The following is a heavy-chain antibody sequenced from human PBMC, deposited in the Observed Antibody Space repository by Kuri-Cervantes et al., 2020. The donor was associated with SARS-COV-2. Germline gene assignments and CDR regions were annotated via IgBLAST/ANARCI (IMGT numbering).Heavy chain of an antibody. Sequence: ASVKVSCKTPETTFPNYDINWVRQATGQGLEWMGMVKTNSGNTLYAQIFQGRVTTTRDASTSTAYMELSSLTSEDTAIYYCYCAPKEGFDSWGQGTLVTVSS. V-gene: IGHV1-8*01. CDR2: VKTNSGNT. J-gene: IGHJ4*02. CDR1: ETTFPNYD. D-gene: IGHD2-21*01. CDR3: YCAPKEGFDS.